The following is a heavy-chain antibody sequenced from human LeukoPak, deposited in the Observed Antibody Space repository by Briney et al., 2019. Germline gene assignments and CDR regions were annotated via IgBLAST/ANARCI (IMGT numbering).Heavy chain of an antibody. J-gene: IGHJ4*02. CDR2: IYYSGST. Sequence: SETLSLTCTVSGGSISSYYWSWIRQPPGKGLEWIGYIYYSGSTNYNPSLKSRVTISVDTSKNQFSLKLSSVTAADTAVYYCARDTDFDCWGQGTLVTVSS. CDR3: ARDTDFDC. CDR1: GGSISSYY. V-gene: IGHV4-59*01.